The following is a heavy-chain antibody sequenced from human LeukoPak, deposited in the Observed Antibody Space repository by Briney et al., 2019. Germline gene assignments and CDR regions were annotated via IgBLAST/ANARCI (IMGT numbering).Heavy chain of an antibody. D-gene: IGHD1-26*01. V-gene: IGHV1-2*02. Sequence: ASVKVSCKASGHTFTGYYMHWVRQAPGQGLEWMGWINPNSGGTNYAQKFQGRVTMTRDTSISTAYMELSRLRSDDTAVYYCARVGLVGATRFAAFDIWGQGTMVTVSS. J-gene: IGHJ3*02. CDR2: INPNSGGT. CDR1: GHTFTGYY. CDR3: ARVGLVGATRFAAFDI.